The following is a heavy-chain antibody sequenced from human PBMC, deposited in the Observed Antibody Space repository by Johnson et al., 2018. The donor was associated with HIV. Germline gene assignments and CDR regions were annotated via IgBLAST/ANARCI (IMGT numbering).Heavy chain of an antibody. D-gene: IGHD2-8*02. CDR1: GFTFSNAW. V-gene: IGHV3-15*01. Sequence: VQLVESGGGLVKPGGSLRLSCAASGFTFSNAWMSWVRQAPGKGLEWVGRIKSKTDGGTTDYAAPVTGRFTISRDDSKNTLYLQMNSLKNEDTALYYCTTVGGVLGTYAFDIWGQGTMVTGSS. J-gene: IGHJ3*02. CDR3: TTVGGVLGTYAFDI. CDR2: IKSKTDGGTT.